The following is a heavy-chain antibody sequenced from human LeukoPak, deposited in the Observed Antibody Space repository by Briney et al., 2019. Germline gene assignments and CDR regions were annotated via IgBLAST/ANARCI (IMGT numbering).Heavy chain of an antibody. V-gene: IGHV3-48*01. CDR2: ISSSSSTI. CDR3: ARARGLLPNYFDY. Sequence: GGSLRLSCAASGFTFSSYCMNWVRQAPGKGLVWVSYISSSSSTIYYADSVKGRFTISRDNAKNSLYLQMNSLRAEDTAVYYCARARGLLPNYFDYWGQASLVTVSS. CDR1: GFTFSSYC. D-gene: IGHD5-18*01. J-gene: IGHJ4*02.